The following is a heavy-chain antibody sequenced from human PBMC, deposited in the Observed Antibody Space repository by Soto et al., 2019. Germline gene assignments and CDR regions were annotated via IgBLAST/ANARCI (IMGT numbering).Heavy chain of an antibody. J-gene: IGHJ4*02. CDR2: IIPVVRTT. CDR1: GDTFTTNS. V-gene: IGHV1-69*06. CDR3: ARGLLYATTYFDY. Sequence: QVQLVQSGAEVKKPGSSVKVSCKASGDTFTTNSLNWVRQAPGQGLEWMGGIIPVVRTTKYAQKYQDRVTITGDKSTNTAYMELSSLRSDDTAVYYCARGLLYATTYFDYWGQGTPVTVSS. D-gene: IGHD2-8*01.